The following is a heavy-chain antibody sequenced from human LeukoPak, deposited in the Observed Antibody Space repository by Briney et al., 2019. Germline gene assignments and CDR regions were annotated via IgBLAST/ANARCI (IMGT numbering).Heavy chain of an antibody. D-gene: IGHD2-8*01. CDR1: GFTFSSYS. Sequence: GGSLRLSCAASGFTFSSYSMNWVRQAPGKGLKWVSSISVSSSYIYYAESGKGRFTISRDNAKNSLYLQMNRLRAEDTAVYYCARAIEYCTNGVCYTGGFDYWGQGTLVTVSS. J-gene: IGHJ4*02. CDR2: ISVSSSYI. V-gene: IGHV3-21*01. CDR3: ARAIEYCTNGVCYTGGFDY.